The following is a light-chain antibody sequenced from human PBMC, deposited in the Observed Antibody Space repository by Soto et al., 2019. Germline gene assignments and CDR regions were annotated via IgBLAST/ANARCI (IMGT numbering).Light chain of an antibody. V-gene: IGLV2-14*01. CDR2: EVS. CDR1: SSDLGAYNF. CDR3: SSYSSSLTDV. J-gene: IGLJ2*01. Sequence: QSALTQPASVSASPGQSITISCTGTSSDLGAYNFVSWYQQHPDKAPKLILSEVSNRPSGVSVRFSGSKSGNTASLTISGLQAEDEADYYCSSYSSSLTDVFGGGTKLTVL.